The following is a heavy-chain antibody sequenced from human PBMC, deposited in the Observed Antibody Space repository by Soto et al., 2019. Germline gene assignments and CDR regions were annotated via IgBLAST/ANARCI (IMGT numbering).Heavy chain of an antibody. CDR3: VAPYCDRRSCFAFDF. CDR2: INGDGSTA. Sequence: EVQLVESGGGLVRPGGSLRLSCAASGFTFSTFSMHWVRQVPGKGLVWVSHINGDGSTATYADSVKGRFTISRDNAKNAVYLQMNSLRAEDTAVYYCVAPYCDRRSCFAFDFWGQGTLATVSS. V-gene: IGHV3-74*03. J-gene: IGHJ4*02. D-gene: IGHD2-21*01. CDR1: GFTFSTFS.